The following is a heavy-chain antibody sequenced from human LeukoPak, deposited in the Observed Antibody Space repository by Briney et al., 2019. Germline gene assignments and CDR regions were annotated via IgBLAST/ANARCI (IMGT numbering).Heavy chain of an antibody. V-gene: IGHV3-21*01. J-gene: IGHJ4*02. CDR3: ARANGYSYGSKYYFDY. CDR2: ISSSSSYI. Sequence: GGSLRLSCAASGFTFSSYSMNWVRQAPGKGLEWVSSISSSSSYIYYADSVKGRFTISRDNAKNSLYLQMNSLRAEDTAAYYCARANGYSYGSKYYFDYWGQGTLVTVSS. D-gene: IGHD5-18*01. CDR1: GFTFSSYS.